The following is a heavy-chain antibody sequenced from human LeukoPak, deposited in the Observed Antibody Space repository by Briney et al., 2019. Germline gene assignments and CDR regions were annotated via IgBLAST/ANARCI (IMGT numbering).Heavy chain of an antibody. J-gene: IGHJ6*03. V-gene: IGHV3-53*01. D-gene: IGHD6-19*01. Sequence: QPGGSLRLSCAASGFTFSSYWMNWVRQAPGKGLEWVSVIYSGGSTYYADSVKGRFTISRDNSKNTLYLQMNSLRAEDTAVYYCVGGIGWDYYYYMDVWGKGTTVTISS. CDR1: GFTFSSYW. CDR3: VGGIGWDYYYYMDV. CDR2: IYSGGST.